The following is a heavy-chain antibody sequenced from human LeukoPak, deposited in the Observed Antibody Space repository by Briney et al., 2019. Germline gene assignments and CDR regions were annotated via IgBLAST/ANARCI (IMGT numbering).Heavy chain of an antibody. CDR1: GGSISSYY. CDR2: IYYSGST. D-gene: IGHD3-16*01. Sequence: PSESLSLTCTVSGGSISSYYWSWVRQPPGKGREWVGYIYYSGSTNYNPSLKRRVTISVDTCKGQCSLKLSSGAAADTAVYYCAITARLDRADYFDYWGQGTLVTVSS. J-gene: IGHJ4*02. CDR3: AITARLDRADYFDY. V-gene: IGHV4-59*01.